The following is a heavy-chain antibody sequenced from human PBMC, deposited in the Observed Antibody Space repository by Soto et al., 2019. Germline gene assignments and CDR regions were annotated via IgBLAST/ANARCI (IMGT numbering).Heavy chain of an antibody. D-gene: IGHD1-1*01. CDR1: ACTFTDYY. J-gene: IGHJ5*02. Sequence: GASVKVSCKASACTFTDYYIHWVRQAPGQGLEWMGWINPNSGGSYFAQKFLGRVTMTRDTSITTAYMELSRLRSDDTAVYYCARALPEIRMMEGGSFDPWGQGTVVTVSS. V-gene: IGHV1-2*02. CDR3: ARALPEIRMMEGGSFDP. CDR2: INPNSGGS.